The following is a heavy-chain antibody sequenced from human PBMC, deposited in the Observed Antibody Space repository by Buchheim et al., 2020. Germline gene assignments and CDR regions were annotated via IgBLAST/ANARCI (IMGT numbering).Heavy chain of an antibody. J-gene: IGHJ3*02. CDR3: ARDQGVVVVPAAIKGDAFDI. Sequence: QVQLVQSGAEVKKPGASVKVSCKASGYTFTSYYMHWVRQAPGQGLEWMGIINPSGGSTSYAQKFQGRVTMTRDTSTSTVYMELSSLRSEDTAVYYCARDQGVVVVPAAIKGDAFDIWGQGT. V-gene: IGHV1-46*01. CDR1: GYTFTSYY. CDR2: INPSGGST. D-gene: IGHD2-2*01.